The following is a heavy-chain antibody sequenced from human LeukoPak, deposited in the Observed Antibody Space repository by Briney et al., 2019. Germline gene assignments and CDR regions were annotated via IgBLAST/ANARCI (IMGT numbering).Heavy chain of an antibody. Sequence: GGSLRLSCAASGFTLSSYEMNWVRQAPGKGLEWVSYISSSGSTIYYADSVKGRFTISRDNSKNTLYLQMNSLRAEDTAVYYCAKDQGGGGDYWGQGTLVTVSP. CDR1: GFTLSSYE. CDR3: AKDQGGGGDY. J-gene: IGHJ4*02. V-gene: IGHV3-48*03. D-gene: IGHD3-16*01. CDR2: ISSSGSTI.